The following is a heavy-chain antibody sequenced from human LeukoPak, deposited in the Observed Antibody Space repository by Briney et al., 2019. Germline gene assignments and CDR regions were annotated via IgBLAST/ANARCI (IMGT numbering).Heavy chain of an antibody. D-gene: IGHD6-19*01. J-gene: IGHJ4*02. V-gene: IGHV3-53*01. CDR3: ARDPPGIRVPGV. CDR2: LYSGGTT. CDR1: GITVSSNY. Sequence: GGSLTLSCAASGITVSSNYMTWVRQAPGKGLEWVSVLYSGGTTYYADSVKGRFTISRDNSKNTLYLQMDSLRVEDTAVYYCARDPPGIRVPGVWGQGTLGTVPS.